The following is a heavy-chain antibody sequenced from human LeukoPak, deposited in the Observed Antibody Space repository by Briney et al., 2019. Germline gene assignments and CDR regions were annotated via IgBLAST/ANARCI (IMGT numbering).Heavy chain of an antibody. CDR3: AKAPRIAARNYYYYGMDV. Sequence: PGGSLRLSCTASGFTFGDYAMSWIRQPPGKGLEWIGEINHSGSTNYNPSLKSRVTISVDTSKNQFSLKLSSVTAADTAVYYCAKAPRIAARNYYYYGMDVWGQGTTVTVSS. D-gene: IGHD6-6*01. CDR2: INHSGST. CDR1: GFTFGDYA. J-gene: IGHJ6*02. V-gene: IGHV4-34*08.